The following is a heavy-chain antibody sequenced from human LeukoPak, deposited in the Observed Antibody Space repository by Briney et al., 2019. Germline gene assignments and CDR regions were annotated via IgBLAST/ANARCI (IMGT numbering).Heavy chain of an antibody. CDR3: AKGEYSSSSEYFQH. V-gene: IGHV3-7*03. CDR2: MERDGSEK. J-gene: IGHJ1*01. D-gene: IGHD6-13*01. CDR1: GFTLSNFW. Sequence: RGSLRLSCAASGFTLSNFWMSWVRQAPGKGLEWVANMERDGSEKNYVDAVKGRFTISRDNSKNTLYLQMNSLRAEDTAVYYCAKGEYSSSSEYFQHWGQGTLVTVSS.